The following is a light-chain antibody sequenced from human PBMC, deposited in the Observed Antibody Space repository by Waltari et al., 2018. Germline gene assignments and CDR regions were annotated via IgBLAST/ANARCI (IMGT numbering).Light chain of an antibody. CDR1: TSNIRTGHA. J-gene: IGLJ2*01. CDR2: CNN. Sequence: QSVLPQPPSVYRAPGPRATTYGTGSTSNIRTGHAVPWYQQLPAPAPKRLINCNNNRPSAVPDRFSGSKSGTSASLAITVRQSDDEADYYCQSYDNIMSGGVFGGGTKLTVL. V-gene: IGLV1-40*01. CDR3: QSYDNIMSGGV.